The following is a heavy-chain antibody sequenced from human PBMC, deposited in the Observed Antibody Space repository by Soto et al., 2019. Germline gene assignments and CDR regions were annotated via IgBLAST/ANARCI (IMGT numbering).Heavy chain of an antibody. CDR1: GGSISSSHW. Sequence: QVQLQESGPGLVKPSGTLSLTCAVSGGSISSSHWWTWVRQSPGKGLEYIDEISHSGTSNSNPSRQSRVILSFDKSKNHFSLTLTSVSAADTAVYYCARVVLTITRGAFDAWGQGTLVIVSS. J-gene: IGHJ3*01. V-gene: IGHV4-4*02. CDR2: ISHSGTS. CDR3: ARVVLTITRGAFDA. D-gene: IGHD3-9*01.